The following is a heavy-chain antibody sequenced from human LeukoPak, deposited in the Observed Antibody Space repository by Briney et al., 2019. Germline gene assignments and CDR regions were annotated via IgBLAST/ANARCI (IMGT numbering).Heavy chain of an antibody. J-gene: IGHJ6*03. Sequence: GGSLRLSCAASGFPFSSYEMIWPRHARGGGVVGVSYIISSGSTIYYADSVKGRFTISRDNEKNSLYLQRNNLRAEVQAVYYCARDIEPLGYDSLTGYYLAASQGYMDVWGKGTTVTVSS. CDR1: GFPFSSYE. CDR2: IISSGSTI. D-gene: IGHD3-9*01. V-gene: IGHV3-48*03. CDR3: ARDIEPLGYDSLTGYYLAASQGYMDV.